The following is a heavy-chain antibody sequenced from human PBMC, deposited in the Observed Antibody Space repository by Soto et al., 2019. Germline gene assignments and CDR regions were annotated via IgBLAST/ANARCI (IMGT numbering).Heavy chain of an antibody. D-gene: IGHD5-18*01. J-gene: IGHJ6*02. V-gene: IGHV1-69*13. CDR3: ARLHSHGTYGMDV. CDR2: IIPIFGTT. Sequence: SVKVSCKASGGSFTYTLSWVRQAPGQGLEWMGGIIPIFGTTNYAQKFQGRVTITADESTKTACMELSTLRSEDTAVYYCARLHSHGTYGMDVWGQGTTVTVSS. CDR1: GGSFTYT.